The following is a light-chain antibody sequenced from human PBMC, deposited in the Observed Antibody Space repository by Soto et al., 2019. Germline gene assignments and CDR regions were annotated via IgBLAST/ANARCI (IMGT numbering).Light chain of an antibody. CDR1: QRFTTSQ. Sequence: EIVLRQSTGTLSLSPGERATVFCTASQRFTTSQLAWYQPKPGQAPRVHIYGASSRATAIPARFTGTASGTAFTLTITSLEPEDFAVYYCQPRMNWPLTFGQGTRLEIK. J-gene: IGKJ5*01. CDR3: QPRMNWPLT. V-gene: IGKV3D-20*02. CDR2: GAS.